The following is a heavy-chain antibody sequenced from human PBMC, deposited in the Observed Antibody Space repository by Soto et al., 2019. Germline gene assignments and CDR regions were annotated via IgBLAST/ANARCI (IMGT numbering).Heavy chain of an antibody. D-gene: IGHD3-22*01. CDR1: GYTFTGYY. V-gene: IGHV1-2*02. Sequence: ASVKVSCKASGYTFTGYYLHWVRQAPGQGLEWMGWINPNSGGTNYAQKFQGRVTMTRDTSIGTAYMELRRLRSDDTAVYYCARVFPDYDGGGSSYYFDEWGQRTLVTV. CDR2: INPNSGGT. CDR3: ARVFPDYDGGGSSYYFDE. J-gene: IGHJ4*02.